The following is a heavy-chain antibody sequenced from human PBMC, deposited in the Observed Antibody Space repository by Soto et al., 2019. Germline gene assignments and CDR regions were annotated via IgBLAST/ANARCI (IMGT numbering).Heavy chain of an antibody. V-gene: IGHV5-51*01. D-gene: IGHD2-2*01. CDR3: ARHRHCSSTSCRVCDY. J-gene: IGHJ4*02. CDR2: IYPGDSDT. Sequence: GESLKISCKGSGYSFTSYWIGWVRRMPGKGLEWMGIIYPGDSDTRYSPSFQGQVTISADKSISTAYLQWSSLKASDTAMYYCARHRHCSSTSCRVCDYWGQGTLVTVSS. CDR1: GYSFTSYW.